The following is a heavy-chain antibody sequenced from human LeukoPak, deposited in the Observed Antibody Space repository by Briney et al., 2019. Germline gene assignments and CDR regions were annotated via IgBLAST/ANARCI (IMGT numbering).Heavy chain of an antibody. J-gene: IGHJ6*02. D-gene: IGHD2-2*01. V-gene: IGHV1-69*02. CDR1: GGTFSSYT. CDR2: IIPILGIA. CDR3: ARALYCSSTSCYYYYGMDV. Sequence: SVKVSCKASGGTFSSYTISWVRQAPGQGLEWMGRIIPILGIANYAQKFQGRVTITADKSTSTAYMELSSLRSGDTAVYYCARALYCSSTSCYYYYGMDVWGQGTTVTVSS.